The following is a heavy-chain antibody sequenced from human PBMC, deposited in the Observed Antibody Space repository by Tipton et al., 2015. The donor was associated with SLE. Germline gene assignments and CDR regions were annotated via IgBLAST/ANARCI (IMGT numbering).Heavy chain of an antibody. J-gene: IGHJ4*02. CDR3: ATDSSGWYHFDY. D-gene: IGHD6-19*01. Sequence: TLSLTCAVSGCSITSGYYWGWIRQPPGKGLEWIGSIYHSGSTYYNPSLKSRVTISVDTSKKQFSLKLSSVTAADTAVYYCATDSSGWYHFDYWGQGTLVTVSS. V-gene: IGHV4-38-2*01. CDR1: GCSITSGYY. CDR2: IYHSGST.